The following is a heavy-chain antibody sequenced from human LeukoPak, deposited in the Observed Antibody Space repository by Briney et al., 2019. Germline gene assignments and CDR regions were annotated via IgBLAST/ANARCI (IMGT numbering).Heavy chain of an antibody. CDR3: ARDFEARATLSLTSDY. Sequence: GGSLRLSCAASGFTFSDHYMDWVRQAPGKGLEWVSSISSSSSYIYYADSVKGRFTISRDNAKNSLYLQMNSLRAEDTAVYYCARDFEARATLSLTSDYWGQGTLVTVSS. CDR1: GFTFSDHY. CDR2: ISSSSSYI. V-gene: IGHV3-21*01. J-gene: IGHJ4*02. D-gene: IGHD1-26*01.